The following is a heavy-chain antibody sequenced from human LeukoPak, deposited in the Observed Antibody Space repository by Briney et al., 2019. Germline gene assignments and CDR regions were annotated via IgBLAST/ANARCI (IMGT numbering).Heavy chain of an antibody. Sequence: PGGSLRLSCAASGFTFSNFDMHWVRHISGKGLEWVSGIGPVGDTYYPGSVKGRFTISRENAKNSLYLQMNSLSPGDTAVYFCARGGGFDKWGQGTLVTVSS. V-gene: IGHV3-13*04. J-gene: IGHJ4*02. CDR2: IGPVGDT. CDR3: ARGGGFDK. D-gene: IGHD3-10*01. CDR1: GFTFSNFD.